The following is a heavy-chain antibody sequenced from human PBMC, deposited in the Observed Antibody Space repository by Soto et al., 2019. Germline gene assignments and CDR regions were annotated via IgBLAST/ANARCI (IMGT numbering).Heavy chain of an antibody. J-gene: IGHJ6*02. D-gene: IGHD6-6*01. V-gene: IGHV1-18*01. CDR3: AARNLDSSSYYGMDV. CDR2: ISAYNGNT. Sequence: ASVKVSCKASGYTFTSYGISWVRQAPGQGLEWMGWISAYNGNTNYAQKLQGRVTITRDMSTSTAYMELSSLRSEDTAVYYCAARNLDSSSYYGMDVWGQGTTVTVSS. CDR1: GYTFTSYG.